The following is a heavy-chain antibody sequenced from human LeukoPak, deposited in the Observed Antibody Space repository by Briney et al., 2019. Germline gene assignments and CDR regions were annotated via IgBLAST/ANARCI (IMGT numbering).Heavy chain of an antibody. J-gene: IGHJ4*02. CDR3: ANGYQLLEWGYDY. CDR2: IRYDGSNK. CDR1: GFTFSSYG. Sequence: GGSLRLSCAASGFTFSSYGMHWVRQAPGKGLEWVAFIRYDGSNKYYADSVKGRFTISRDNSKNTLYLQMNSLRAEDTAVYYCANGYQLLEWGYDYWGQGTLVTVPS. V-gene: IGHV3-30*02. D-gene: IGHD2-2*01.